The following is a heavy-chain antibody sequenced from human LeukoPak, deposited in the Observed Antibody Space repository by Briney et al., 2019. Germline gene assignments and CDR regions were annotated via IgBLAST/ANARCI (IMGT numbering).Heavy chain of an antibody. CDR1: GGSISSSSYY. Sequence: SETLSLTCTVSGGSISSSSYYWGWIRQPPGKGLEWIGSIYYSGSTYYNPSLKSRVTISVDTSKNQFSLKLSSVTAADTAVYYCARGNFDSTGGDYFDYWGQGTLVTVSS. D-gene: IGHD3-22*01. CDR2: IYYSGST. J-gene: IGHJ4*02. CDR3: ARGNFDSTGGDYFDY. V-gene: IGHV4-39*07.